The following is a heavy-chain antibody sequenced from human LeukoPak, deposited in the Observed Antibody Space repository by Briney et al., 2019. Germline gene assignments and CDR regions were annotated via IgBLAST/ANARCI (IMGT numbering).Heavy chain of an antibody. CDR3: ASGSWSRRFAP. Sequence: SETLSLTCAVYDESLNGYYWSWIRQPPGKGLEWIGEMNDSGRTTYNPSLESRATISAERSKNQFSLKLTSVTAADTAVYYWASGSWSRRFAPWGQGTLVTVSS. J-gene: IGHJ5*02. CDR1: DESLNGYY. D-gene: IGHD1-14*01. CDR2: MNDSGRT. V-gene: IGHV4-34*01.